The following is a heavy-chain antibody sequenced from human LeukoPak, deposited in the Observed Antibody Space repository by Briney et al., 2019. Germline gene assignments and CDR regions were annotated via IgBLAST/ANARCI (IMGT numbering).Heavy chain of an antibody. V-gene: IGHV3-21*01. CDR3: TRDQGVRYAFDI. CDR1: GFNFISYS. J-gene: IGHJ3*02. CDR2: ISGRSVFI. D-gene: IGHD3-10*01. Sequence: GGSLRLSCEASGFNFISYSMGWVRQAPGKGLEWVASISGRSVFISYSDSVKGRFTISRDNAKNSLFLELGSLRPEDTAVYYCTRDQGVRYAFDIWGQGSVVTVSS.